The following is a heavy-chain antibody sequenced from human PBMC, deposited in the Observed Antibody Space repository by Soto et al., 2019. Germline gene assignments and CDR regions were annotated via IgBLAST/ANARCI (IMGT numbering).Heavy chain of an antibody. Sequence: PGGSLRLSCAASGFMFSRYAIHWVRQAPGKGLEWVAVISKDGSVNYYADSVRGRFSISRDKSKNTVYLEMNGVRDDDTAVFYCARSRSGAVPDSFGYWGQGTLVTVSS. CDR2: ISKDGSVN. V-gene: IGHV3-30-3*01. J-gene: IGHJ1*01. CDR1: GFMFSRYA. CDR3: ARSRSGAVPDSFGY. D-gene: IGHD3-3*01.